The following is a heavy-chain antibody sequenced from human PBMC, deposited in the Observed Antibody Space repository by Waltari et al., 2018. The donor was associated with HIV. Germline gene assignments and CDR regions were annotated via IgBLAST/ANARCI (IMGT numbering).Heavy chain of an antibody. V-gene: IGHV3-23*01. CDR3: AKDHPGNYYHIYGMDV. CDR1: GFDFSKYV. Sequence: EEQLFESGGGLVQPGGSLRLSCAASGFDFSKYVMNWVRQAPGKGREWVAGISPASTNKYYGDSVKGRFTIYRDNSRSTLYLQMNGLRAEDTATYYCAKDHPGNYYHIYGMDVWGQGTTVSVTS. D-gene: IGHD3-3*02. J-gene: IGHJ6*02. CDR2: ISPASTNK.